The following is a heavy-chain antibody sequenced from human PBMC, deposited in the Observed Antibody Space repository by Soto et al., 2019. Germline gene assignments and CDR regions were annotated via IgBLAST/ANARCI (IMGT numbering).Heavy chain of an antibody. CDR2: IYYSGST. CDR1: GGSISSGGYY. CDR3: ARVNSSGYYYLDYYGMDV. V-gene: IGHV4-31*03. Sequence: SETLSLTCTVSGGSISSGGYYWSWIRQHPGKGLEWIGYIYYSGSTYYNQSLKSRVTISVDTSKNQFSLKLSSVTAADTALYYCARVNSSGYYYLDYYGMDVWGQGTTVTVSS. J-gene: IGHJ6*02. D-gene: IGHD3-22*01.